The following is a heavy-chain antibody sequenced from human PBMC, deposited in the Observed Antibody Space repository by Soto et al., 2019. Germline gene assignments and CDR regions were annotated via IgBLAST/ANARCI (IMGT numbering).Heavy chain of an antibody. CDR1: GGSFSGYY. CDR2: INHSGST. CDR3: ASRSLRYSGYVLDY. J-gene: IGHJ4*02. Sequence: SETLSLTCAVYGGSFSGYYWSWIRQPPGKGLEWIGEINHSGSTNYNPSLKSRVTISVDTSKNQFSLKLSSVTAADTAVYYCASRSLRYSGYVLDYWGQGTLVTVSS. D-gene: IGHD5-12*01. V-gene: IGHV4-34*01.